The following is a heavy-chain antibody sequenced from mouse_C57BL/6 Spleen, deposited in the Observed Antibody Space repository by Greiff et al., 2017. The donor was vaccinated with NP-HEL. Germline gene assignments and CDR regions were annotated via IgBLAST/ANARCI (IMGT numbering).Heavy chain of an antibody. Sequence: EVQRVESGGGLVQPGGSLSLSCAASGFTFTDYYMSWVRQPPGKALEWLGFIRNKANGYTTEYSASVKGRFTISRDNSQSILYLQMNALRAEDSATYYCARWGDYYGSNYFDYWGQGTTLTVSS. D-gene: IGHD1-1*01. CDR1: GFTFTDYY. CDR2: IRNKANGYTT. J-gene: IGHJ2*01. CDR3: ARWGDYYGSNYFDY. V-gene: IGHV7-3*01.